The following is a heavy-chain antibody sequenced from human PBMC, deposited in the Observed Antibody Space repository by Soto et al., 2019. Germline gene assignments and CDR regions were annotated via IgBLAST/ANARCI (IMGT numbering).Heavy chain of an antibody. J-gene: IGHJ4*02. Sequence: QVQLVQSGPEVKEPGSSVKLTCKVSGGIFNTYAISWLRQAPGQGLEWMGGIIPIFGTPNYAQRVQGRVTXTXDXXXXXXXXXXXXXXXXXTAVYYCARDRDYYGSGNYYNRIDFWGQGTLVSVSS. V-gene: IGHV1-69*01. D-gene: IGHD3-10*01. CDR2: IIPIFGTP. CDR3: ARDRDYYGSGNYYNRIDF. CDR1: GGIFNTYA.